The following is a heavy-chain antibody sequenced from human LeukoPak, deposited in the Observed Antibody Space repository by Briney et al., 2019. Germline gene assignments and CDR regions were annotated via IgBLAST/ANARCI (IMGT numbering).Heavy chain of an antibody. Sequence: ASVKVSCKASGYTFTSYGISWVRQAPGQGLEWMGWISAYNGNTNYAQKLQGRVTMTTDTSTSTAYMELRSLRSDDTAVYYCARDINIEYSSSSPPAHAFGIWGQGTMVTVSS. CDR3: ARDINIEYSSSSPPAHAFGI. V-gene: IGHV1-18*01. J-gene: IGHJ3*02. CDR2: ISAYNGNT. D-gene: IGHD6-6*01. CDR1: GYTFTSYG.